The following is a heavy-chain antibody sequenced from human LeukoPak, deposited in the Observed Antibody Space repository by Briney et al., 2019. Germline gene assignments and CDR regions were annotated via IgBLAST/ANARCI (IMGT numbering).Heavy chain of an antibody. Sequence: GAPVKVSCKASGYTFTSYGISWVRQAPGQGLEWMGWISAYNGNTNYARKLQGRVTVATDTSTSTAYMELRSLTSSDTAVYYCTRDRLDYCSSTSCYPYYYYYMDVWGKGTTVTVSS. CDR1: GYTFTSYG. V-gene: IGHV1-18*01. D-gene: IGHD2-2*01. J-gene: IGHJ6*03. CDR3: TRDRLDYCSSTSCYPYYYYYMDV. CDR2: ISAYNGNT.